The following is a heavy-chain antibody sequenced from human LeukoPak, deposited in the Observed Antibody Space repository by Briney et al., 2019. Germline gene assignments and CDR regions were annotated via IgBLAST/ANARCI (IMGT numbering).Heavy chain of an antibody. CDR3: AKERNGANGGDY. D-gene: IGHD4/OR15-4a*01. CDR2: ISSSSRTI. CDR1: GFTFSSYS. V-gene: IGHV3-48*01. Sequence: GGSLRLSCAASGFTFSSYSMNWVRQAPGKGLEWVSYISSSSRTIYYADSVKGRFTISRDNPKNTLYLQMNSLRPEDTAVYYCAKERNGANGGDYWGQGTLVTVSS. J-gene: IGHJ4*02.